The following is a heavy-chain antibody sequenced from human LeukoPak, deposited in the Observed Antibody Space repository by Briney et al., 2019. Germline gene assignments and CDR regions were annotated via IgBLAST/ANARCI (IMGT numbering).Heavy chain of an antibody. CDR1: GFTFSGYA. V-gene: IGHV3-23*01. J-gene: IGHJ4*02. Sequence: GGSLRLSCAASGFTFSGYAMIWVRQAPGKGLEWVSAIRGSGTSTYYADSVKGRFTISRDNSKNTLYLQMNSLGADDTAVYYCAKVTDYGSGTYYNRGFDYWGQGSLVTVSS. D-gene: IGHD3-10*01. CDR3: AKVTDYGSGTYYNRGFDY. CDR2: IRGSGTST.